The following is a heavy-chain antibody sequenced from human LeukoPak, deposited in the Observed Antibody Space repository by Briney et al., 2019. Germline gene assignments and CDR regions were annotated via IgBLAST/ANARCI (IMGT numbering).Heavy chain of an antibody. J-gene: IGHJ6*02. V-gene: IGHV4-39*01. CDR3: ARHQPRYSSSWYSGMDV. Sequence: AETPSLTCTVSGGSISSSSYYWGWIRQPPGKGLEWIGSIYYSGCTYYNPSLKSRVTISVDTSKNQFSLKLGSVTAADTAVYYCARHQPRYSSSWYSGMDVWGQGTTVTVSS. CDR1: GGSISSSSYY. D-gene: IGHD6-13*01. CDR2: IYYSGCT.